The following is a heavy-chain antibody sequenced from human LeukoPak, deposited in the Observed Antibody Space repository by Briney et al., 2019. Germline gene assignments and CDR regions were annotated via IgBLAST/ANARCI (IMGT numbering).Heavy chain of an antibody. Sequence: GGSLRLSCAASGFTFDDYAMHWVRQAPGKGLEWVSGISWNSGSIGYADSVKGRFTTSRDNAKNSLYLQMNSLRAEDTALYYCAKVGVAAAGPFDYWGQGTLVTVSS. J-gene: IGHJ4*02. CDR2: ISWNSGSI. V-gene: IGHV3-9*01. CDR3: AKVGVAAAGPFDY. CDR1: GFTFDDYA. D-gene: IGHD6-13*01.